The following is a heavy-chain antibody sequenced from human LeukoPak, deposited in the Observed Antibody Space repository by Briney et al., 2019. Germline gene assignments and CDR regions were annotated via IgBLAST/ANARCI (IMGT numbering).Heavy chain of an antibody. CDR3: ARNQAVAANRGAFDI. CDR1: GGSISSSSYY. V-gene: IGHV4-39*01. J-gene: IGHJ3*02. Sequence: SETLSLTCTVSGGSISSSSYYWGRIRQPPWKGLEWIGSIYYSGSTYYNPSLKSRVTISVDTSKNQSSLKLDSVTEIDTAMYYCARNQAVAANRGAFDIWGQGTMVTVSS. D-gene: IGHD6-19*01. CDR2: IYYSGST.